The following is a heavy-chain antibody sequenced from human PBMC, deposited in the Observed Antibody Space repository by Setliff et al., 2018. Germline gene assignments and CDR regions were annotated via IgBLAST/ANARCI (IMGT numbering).Heavy chain of an antibody. V-gene: IGHV3-30*07. CDR1: GFTFGSHA. Sequence: GGSLRLSCAASGFTFGSHAMHWVRQAPGKGLEWVAVISYDGSNQYYADSVKGRFTISRDNSQNTLSLQMNSLRAEDTAIYYCAKDKDVDGAFDIWGQGTMVTVSS. CDR3: AKDKDVDGAFDI. CDR2: ISYDGSNQ. J-gene: IGHJ3*02.